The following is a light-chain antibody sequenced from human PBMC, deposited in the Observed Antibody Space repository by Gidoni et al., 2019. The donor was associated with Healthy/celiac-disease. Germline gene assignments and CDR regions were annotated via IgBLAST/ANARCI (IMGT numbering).Light chain of an antibody. CDR2: AAS. V-gene: IGKV1-9*01. CDR3: QQLNSYPLT. CDR1: QGISSY. J-gene: IGKJ4*02. Sequence: DIQLTHSPFFLSASVGDRVTITCRASQGISSYLAWYQQKPGNAPKLLIYAASTLQSGVPSRFSGSGSGTEFTLTISSLQPEDFATYYCQQLNSYPLTFGGXTKVEIK.